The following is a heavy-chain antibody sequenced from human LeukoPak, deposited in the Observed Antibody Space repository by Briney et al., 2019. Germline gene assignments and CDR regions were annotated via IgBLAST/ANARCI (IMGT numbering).Heavy chain of an antibody. CDR1: GDSISSYY. CDR3: ARQSQYSGYQAPDY. V-gene: IGHV4-4*07. CDR2: IHPSGST. J-gene: IGHJ4*02. D-gene: IGHD5-12*01. Sequence: SETLSLTCTVSGDSISSYYWSWVRQPAGKGLEWIGRIHPSGSTNYNPSLKSRVTISVDTSKNQFSLKLNSVTAADTAVYYCARQSQYSGYQAPDYWGQGTLVTVSS.